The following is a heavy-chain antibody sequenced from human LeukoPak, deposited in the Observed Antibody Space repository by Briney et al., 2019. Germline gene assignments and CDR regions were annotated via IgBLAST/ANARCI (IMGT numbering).Heavy chain of an antibody. CDR1: GFTFSNYA. J-gene: IGHJ4*02. Sequence: GGSLRLSCAASGFTFSNYAMSWVRQAPGKGLEWVSAISTSVGTTYYADSVKGRFTISRDNSKSTLYLQMNSLRAEDTAVYYCAGRVTGYSSGYVYWGQGTLVTVSS. CDR3: AGRVTGYSSGYVY. V-gene: IGHV3-23*01. CDR2: ISTSVGTT. D-gene: IGHD5-18*01.